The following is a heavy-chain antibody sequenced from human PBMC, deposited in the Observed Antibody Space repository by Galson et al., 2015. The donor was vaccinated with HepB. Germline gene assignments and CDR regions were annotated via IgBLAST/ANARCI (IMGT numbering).Heavy chain of an antibody. V-gene: IGHV1-69*13. D-gene: IGHD2-15*01. CDR3: ARAHCSGGSCYPFQH. CDR1: GGTFSSYA. CDR2: IIPIFGTA. J-gene: IGHJ1*01. Sequence: SVKVSCKASGGTFSSYAISWVRQAPGQGLEWMGGIIPIFGTANYAQKFQGRVTITADESTSTAYMEPSSLRSEDTAVYYCARAHCSGGSCYPFQHWGQGTLVTVSS.